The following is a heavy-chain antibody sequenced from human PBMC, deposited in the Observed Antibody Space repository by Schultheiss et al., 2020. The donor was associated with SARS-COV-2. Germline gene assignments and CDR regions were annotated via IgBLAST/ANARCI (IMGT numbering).Heavy chain of an antibody. Sequence: SVKVSCKASGGTFSSYAISWVRQAPGQGLEWMGGIIPIFDTANYAQKFQGRVTITADESTSTAYMELSSLRSEDTAVYYCAREGVVVVAATSYYYYGMDVWGQGTTVTVSS. CDR3: AREGVVVVAATSYYYYGMDV. J-gene: IGHJ6*02. CDR2: IIPIFDTA. V-gene: IGHV1-69*13. CDR1: GGTFSSYA. D-gene: IGHD2-15*01.